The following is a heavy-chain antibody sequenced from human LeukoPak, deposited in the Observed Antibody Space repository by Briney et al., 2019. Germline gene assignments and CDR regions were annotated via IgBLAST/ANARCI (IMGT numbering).Heavy chain of an antibody. CDR1: DGSISGYY. V-gene: IGHV4-59*08. Sequence: SETLSLTCTVSDGSISGYYWSWIRQPPGKGLEWIGYIYYSGSTNYKPSLKSRLTMSVDTSKNQLSLRLTSVTAADTAVYYCARDSYYYGSGSTLGYFDLWGRGTLVTVSS. CDR2: IYYSGST. CDR3: ARDSYYYGSGSTLGYFDL. D-gene: IGHD3-10*01. J-gene: IGHJ2*01.